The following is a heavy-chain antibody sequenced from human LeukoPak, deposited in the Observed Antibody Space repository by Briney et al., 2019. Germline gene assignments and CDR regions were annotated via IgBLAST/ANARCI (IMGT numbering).Heavy chain of an antibody. CDR3: ASWTNYNPPLWSYYYMDV. J-gene: IGHJ6*03. D-gene: IGHD5-24*01. CDR1: GYTFTGYY. CDR2: INPNSGGT. Sequence: ASVKVSCKASGYTFTGYYMHCVRQAPGQGLEWMGWINPNSGGTNYAQKFQGWVTMTRDTSISTAYMELSRLRSDDTAVYYCASWTNYNPPLWSYYYMDVWGKGTTVTVSS. V-gene: IGHV1-2*04.